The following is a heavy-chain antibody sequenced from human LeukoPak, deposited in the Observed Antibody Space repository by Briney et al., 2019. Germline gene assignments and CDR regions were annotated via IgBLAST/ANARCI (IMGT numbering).Heavy chain of an antibody. D-gene: IGHD2-2*01. CDR1: GFTFSSYT. V-gene: IGHV3-23*01. CDR2: ISGSGGST. CDR3: AKVRGIVVVPAAIAS. Sequence: GGTLRLSCAASGFTFSSYTMSLVRQAPGQGLEWVSAISGSGGSTYYADSVKGRFTISRDNSKNTLYLQMNSLRAEDTAVYYCAKVRGIVVVPAAIASWGQETLVTVSP. J-gene: IGHJ4*02.